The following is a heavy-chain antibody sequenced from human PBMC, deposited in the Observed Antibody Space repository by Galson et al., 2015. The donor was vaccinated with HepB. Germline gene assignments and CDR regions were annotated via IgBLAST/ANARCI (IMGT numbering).Heavy chain of an antibody. Sequence: QSGAEVKKPGESLKISCKGSGYSFTSYWIGWVRQMPGKGLEWMGIIYPGDSDTRYSPSFQGQVTISADKSISTAYLQWSSLKASDTAMYYCARPTNWNYEEYYFFYSAQGTLVAVSS. D-gene: IGHD1-7*01. J-gene: IGHJ4*02. CDR2: IYPGDSDT. CDR1: GYSFTSYW. CDR3: ARPTNWNYEEYYFFY. V-gene: IGHV5-51*03.